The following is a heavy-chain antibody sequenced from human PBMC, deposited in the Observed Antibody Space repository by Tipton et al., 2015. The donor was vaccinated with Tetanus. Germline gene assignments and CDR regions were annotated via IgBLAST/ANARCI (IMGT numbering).Heavy chain of an antibody. CDR2: MYNSGAT. J-gene: IGHJ3*02. D-gene: IGHD3-10*01. CDR3: ARPEASGRARGFDI. CDR1: GVSLTDYY. Sequence: TLSLTCTVSGVSLTDYYWTWIRQPPGKGLEWIGTMYNSGATYYNPSLKGRVTISGDTSKNLFSLTSVTASDTAVYYCARPEASGRARGFDIWGQGTKVTVSP. V-gene: IGHV4-39*02.